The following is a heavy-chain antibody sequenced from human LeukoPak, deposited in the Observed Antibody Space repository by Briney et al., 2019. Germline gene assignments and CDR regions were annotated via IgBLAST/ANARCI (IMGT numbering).Heavy chain of an antibody. J-gene: IGHJ4*02. Sequence: PSGTLSLTCAVSGGSISSSNWWSWVRPPPGKGLEWIGEIYHSGSTNYNPPLKSRVTISVDKSKNQFSLKLSSVTAADTAVYYCARDMRGGTAMVWGIDYWGQGTLVTVSS. V-gene: IGHV4-4*02. CDR3: ARDMRGGTAMVWGIDY. CDR2: IYHSGST. D-gene: IGHD5-18*01. CDR1: GGSISSSNW.